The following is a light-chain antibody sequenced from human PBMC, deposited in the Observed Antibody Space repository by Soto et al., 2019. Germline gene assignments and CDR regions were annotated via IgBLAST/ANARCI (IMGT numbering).Light chain of an antibody. CDR2: GAS. CDR1: QSVSSSY. CDR3: QQYGSSPT. J-gene: IGKJ1*01. Sequence: EIVLTQSPGTLSLSPGERATLSCRASQSVSSSYLAWYHQKPGQAPRLLIYGASSRASGIPERFSGSGSGTDFTLTISRLEPEDFAVYYCQQYGSSPTFGQGTKVEIK. V-gene: IGKV3-20*01.